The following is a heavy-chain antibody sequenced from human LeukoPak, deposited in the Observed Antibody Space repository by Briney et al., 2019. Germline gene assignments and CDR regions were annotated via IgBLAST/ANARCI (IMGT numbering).Heavy chain of an antibody. J-gene: IGHJ4*02. D-gene: IGHD3-22*01. Sequence: ASVKVSCKASGGTFSSYAISWVRQAPGQGLEWMGGIIPIFGTANYAQKFQGRVTITTDESTSTAYMELSSLRSEDTAVYYCARDPPDYDSSGYYYLYYFDYWGQGTLVTVSS. V-gene: IGHV1-69*05. CDR1: GGTFSSYA. CDR3: ARDPPDYDSSGYYYLYYFDY. CDR2: IIPIFGTA.